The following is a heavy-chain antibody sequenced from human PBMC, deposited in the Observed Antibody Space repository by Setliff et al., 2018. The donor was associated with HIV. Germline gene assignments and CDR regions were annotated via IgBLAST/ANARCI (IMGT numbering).Heavy chain of an antibody. Sequence: KTSETLSLTCTVSGGSVHSGSYYWSWVRQPPGEGLEWIGYIYYSGTTYYNPSLKSRVTMSIDTSKNQFSLKVRSVTAADTAVYYCARDPPGYGDANDYWGQGTLVTVS. D-gene: IGHD4-17*01. V-gene: IGHV4-61*01. CDR3: ARDPPGYGDANDY. CDR2: IYYSGTT. J-gene: IGHJ4*02. CDR1: GGSVHSGSYY.